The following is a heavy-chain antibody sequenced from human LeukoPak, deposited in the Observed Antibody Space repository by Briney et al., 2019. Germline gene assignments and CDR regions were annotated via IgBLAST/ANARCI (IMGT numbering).Heavy chain of an antibody. CDR2: IKQDGSEK. D-gene: IGHD2-2*01. V-gene: IGHV3-7*01. Sequence: QTGGSLRLSCAASGFTFSSYWMSWVRQAPGKGLEWVANIKQDGSEKYYVDSVKGRFTISRDNAKNSLYLQMNSLRAEDTAVYYCASLGYCSSTSCSPDWFDPWGQGTLVTVSS. J-gene: IGHJ5*02. CDR1: GFTFSSYW. CDR3: ASLGYCSSTSCSPDWFDP.